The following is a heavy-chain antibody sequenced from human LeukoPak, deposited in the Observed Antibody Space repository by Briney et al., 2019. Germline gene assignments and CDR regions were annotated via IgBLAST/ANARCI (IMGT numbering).Heavy chain of an antibody. CDR3: AREEPYSYGYRY. D-gene: IGHD5-18*01. V-gene: IGHV4-34*01. J-gene: IGHJ4*02. CDR1: GGSFSGYY. CDR2: INHSGST. Sequence: PSETLSLTCAVYGGSFSGYYWSWIRQPPGKGLEWIGEINHSGSTNYNPSLKSRVTISVDTSKNQFSLKLSSVTAADTAVYYCAREEPYSYGYRYWGQGTLVTVSS.